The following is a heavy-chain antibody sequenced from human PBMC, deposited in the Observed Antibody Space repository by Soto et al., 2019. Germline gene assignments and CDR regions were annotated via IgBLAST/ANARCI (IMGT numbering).Heavy chain of an antibody. Sequence: EVQLLESGGGFVQPGGSLRLPCAASGFTLSTCAMTWVRQAPGKGLEWVLCISGSGDTTYYADSVKGRFTISRDTSKNTVYLQMNSLRVDDTAVYYCAKGHPGGSCYSGLDCWGQGTLVTVSS. D-gene: IGHD2-15*01. CDR2: ISGSGDTT. V-gene: IGHV3-23*01. J-gene: IGHJ4*02. CDR1: GFTLSTCA. CDR3: AKGHPGGSCYSGLDC.